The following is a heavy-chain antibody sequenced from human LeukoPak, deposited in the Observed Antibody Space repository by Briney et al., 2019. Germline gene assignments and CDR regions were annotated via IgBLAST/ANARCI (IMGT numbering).Heavy chain of an antibody. Sequence: SETLSLTCAVYGGSFSGYYWSWVRQPRGKGLEWIGEINHSGSTNYNPSLKSRVTISVDTSKNQFSLKLSSVTAADTAVYYCASRIAAAGTFDYWGQGTLVTVSS. V-gene: IGHV4-34*01. CDR2: INHSGST. D-gene: IGHD6-13*01. J-gene: IGHJ4*02. CDR1: GGSFSGYY. CDR3: ASRIAAAGTFDY.